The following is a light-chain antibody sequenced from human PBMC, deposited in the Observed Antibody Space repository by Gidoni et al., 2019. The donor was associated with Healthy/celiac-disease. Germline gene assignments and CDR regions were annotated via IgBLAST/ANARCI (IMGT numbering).Light chain of an antibody. CDR2: DAS. Sequence: EIVLTQSPATLSLSPGERATLSCRASQSVSSYLAWYQQKPGQAPRLLIYDASNRATGIPARFSGSGSGTDFTLTISSLEPEDFAVYYCQQRSNWPPEYTFGHGDQAGDQT. J-gene: IGKJ2*01. V-gene: IGKV3-11*01. CDR1: QSVSSY. CDR3: QQRSNWPPEYT.